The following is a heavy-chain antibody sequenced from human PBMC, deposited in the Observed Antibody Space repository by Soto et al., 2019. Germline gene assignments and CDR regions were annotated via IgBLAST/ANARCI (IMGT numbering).Heavy chain of an antibody. V-gene: IGHV1-69*01. J-gene: IGHJ4*02. D-gene: IGHD3-3*01. CDR3: ATDSNYDVSNSF. CDR2: ILPVSAPP. CDR1: GGTLNNYA. Sequence: QVQLVQSGAEVKKPGSSVRVSCKASGGTLNNYAINWVRQAPGQGLEWMGGILPVSAPPDYEQKFQGRVSIAADHATITVYMELSRLKSDDTAVYFCATDSNYDVSNSFWGQGALVIVSS.